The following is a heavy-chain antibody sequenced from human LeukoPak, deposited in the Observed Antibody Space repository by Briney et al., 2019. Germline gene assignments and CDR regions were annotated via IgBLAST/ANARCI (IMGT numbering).Heavy chain of an antibody. CDR1: GGSFSGYY. CDR2: INHRGST. D-gene: IGHD3-10*01. J-gene: IGHJ4*02. Sequence: SETLSLTCAVYGGSFSGYYWSWIRQPPGKGLEWIGEINHRGSTNYNPSLKSRVTISVDTSKNQCSLKLSSVTAADTAVYYCARAMIGYYGSGSYYYFDYWGQGTLVTVSS. CDR3: ARAMIGYYGSGSYYYFDY. V-gene: IGHV4-34*01.